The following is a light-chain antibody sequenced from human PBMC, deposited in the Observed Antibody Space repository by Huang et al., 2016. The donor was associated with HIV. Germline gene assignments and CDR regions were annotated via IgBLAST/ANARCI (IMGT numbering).Light chain of an antibody. CDR3: QQYSRSPFT. CDR2: GAS. Sequence: EIVLTQSPGTLSLSPGERAILSCRASQSISTNYLAWYQQKPGQAPRLLIYGASRRATGIAARFSGGGSGTDFTLTISRLEPEDFAVYYCQQYSRSPFTFGPGTKVDVK. V-gene: IGKV3-20*01. CDR1: QSISTNY. J-gene: IGKJ3*01.